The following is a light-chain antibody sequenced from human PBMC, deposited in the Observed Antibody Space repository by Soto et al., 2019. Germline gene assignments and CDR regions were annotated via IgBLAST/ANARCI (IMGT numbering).Light chain of an antibody. Sequence: QSALTQPPSASGSPGQSVTISCTGTSSDVGGYNYVSWYQQHPGKAPKLMIYDVSKRPSGVPDRFSGSKSGNTASLTVYGLQAEDEADYYCSSYAGSNNFEVVFGGGTKLTVL. CDR2: DVS. V-gene: IGLV2-8*01. CDR1: SSDVGGYNY. CDR3: SSYAGSNNFEVV. J-gene: IGLJ2*01.